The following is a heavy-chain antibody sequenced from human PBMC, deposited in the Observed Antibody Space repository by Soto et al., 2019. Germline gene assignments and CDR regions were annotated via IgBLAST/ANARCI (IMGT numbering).Heavy chain of an antibody. D-gene: IGHD3-16*01. Sequence: GGSLRLSCAASGGPVSTKYMSWVRQAPGKGLEWVLVIYSGGSTFYADSVRGRFTISRDNSKNTVNLQMNSLRAEDTAVYYCARDPWAADYWGQGTLVTVSS. CDR2: IYSGGST. CDR1: GGPVSTKY. J-gene: IGHJ4*02. CDR3: ARDPWAADY. V-gene: IGHV3-66*01.